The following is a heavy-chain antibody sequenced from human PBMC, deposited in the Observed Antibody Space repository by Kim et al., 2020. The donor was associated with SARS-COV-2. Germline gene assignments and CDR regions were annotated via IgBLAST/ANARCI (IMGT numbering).Heavy chain of an antibody. Sequence: GGSLRLSCAASGFTFSSYSMNWVRQAPGKGLEWVSSISSSSSYIYYADSVKGRFTISRDNAKNSLYLQMNSLRAEDTAVYYCARDKAGYGSEYFDYWGQGTLVTVSS. D-gene: IGHD6-13*01. J-gene: IGHJ4*02. V-gene: IGHV3-21*01. CDR3: ARDKAGYGSEYFDY. CDR2: ISSSSSYI. CDR1: GFTFSSYS.